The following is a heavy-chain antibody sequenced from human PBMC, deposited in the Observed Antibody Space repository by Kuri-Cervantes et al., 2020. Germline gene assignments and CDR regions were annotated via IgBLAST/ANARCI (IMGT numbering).Heavy chain of an antibody. V-gene: IGHV3-23*01. J-gene: IGHJ6*02. CDR1: GFTFSSYA. CDR2: ISGSGGST. Sequence: GGSLRLSCAASGFTFSSYAMSWVRQAPGKGLEWVSSISGSGGSTYHADSVKGRFTISRDNSKNTLYLQMNSLRAEDTAVYYCARGRVATDTSFYYGLDVWGRGTTVTVSS. D-gene: IGHD2-21*02. CDR3: ARGRVATDTSFYYGLDV.